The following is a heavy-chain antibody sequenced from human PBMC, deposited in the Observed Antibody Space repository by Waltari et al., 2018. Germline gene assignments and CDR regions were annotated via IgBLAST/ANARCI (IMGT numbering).Heavy chain of an antibody. CDR3: ARWAAADRGWRDWYFDL. V-gene: IGHV4-59*01. J-gene: IGHJ2*01. CDR1: GGAITLYY. CDR2: IYYSGST. Sequence: QVQLQESGPGLVKPSETLSLTCTVSGGAITLYYWSWIRQPPGKGLEWIGYIYYSGSTKYNPSLKSRVTISVDTSKNQFSLKLTSVTAADTAVYYCARWAAADRGWRDWYFDLWGRGTLVTVSS. D-gene: IGHD6-13*01.